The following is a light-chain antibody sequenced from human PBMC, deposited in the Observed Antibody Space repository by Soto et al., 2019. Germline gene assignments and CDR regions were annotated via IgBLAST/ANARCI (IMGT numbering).Light chain of an antibody. CDR1: QTISSW. V-gene: IGKV1-5*03. Sequence: DIQMTQSPSSLPGSVGDGVTITCRASQTISSWLAWYQQKPGKAPKLLIYKASTLKSGVPSRFSGSGSGTEFTLTISSLQPDDFATYYCQNYNSYSEEFGQGTKVDIK. J-gene: IGKJ1*01. CDR2: KAS. CDR3: QNYNSYSEE.